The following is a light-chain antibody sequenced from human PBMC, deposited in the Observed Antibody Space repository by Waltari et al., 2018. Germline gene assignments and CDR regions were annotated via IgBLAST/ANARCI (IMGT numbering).Light chain of an antibody. CDR3: SSQSSNDVVL. Sequence: QSALTQPASVSGSPGQSVTIFCAGTSNDVGVYNSLSWYQEHPGQAPRVIIYDVSDRPSGVSDRFSGSKSGNTASLTISGLQAEDEADYYCSSQSSNDVVLFGGGTKLTVL. J-gene: IGLJ2*01. CDR2: DVS. V-gene: IGLV2-14*01. CDR1: SNDVGVYNS.